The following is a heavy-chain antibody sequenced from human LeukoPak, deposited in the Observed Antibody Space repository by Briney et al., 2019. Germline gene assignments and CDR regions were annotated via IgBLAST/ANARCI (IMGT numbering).Heavy chain of an antibody. V-gene: IGHV3-30*04. Sequence: GGSLRLSCAASGFIFSSYAMHWVRQGPGKGLEWLAVISYDGSNKYYADSVKGRFTLSRDNSKNTLYLQINSLRAEDTAVYYCAKFNRQYCSSTSCYGGFDYWGQGTLVTVSS. CDR2: ISYDGSNK. CDR3: AKFNRQYCSSTSCYGGFDY. J-gene: IGHJ4*02. D-gene: IGHD2-2*01. CDR1: GFIFSSYA.